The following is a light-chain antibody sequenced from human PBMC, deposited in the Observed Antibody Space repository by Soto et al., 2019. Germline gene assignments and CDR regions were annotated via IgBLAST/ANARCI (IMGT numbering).Light chain of an antibody. Sequence: IQMTQSPSSLSASVGDRVTITCRASQGISTYLNWYQQKPGKAPKLLIYAASSLQSGVPSRFSGSGSETDFTLTISSLQPEHFATYSCQQSYSTTWTFGQGTKVDI. CDR2: AAS. CDR1: QGISTY. J-gene: IGKJ1*01. V-gene: IGKV1-39*01. CDR3: QQSYSTTWT.